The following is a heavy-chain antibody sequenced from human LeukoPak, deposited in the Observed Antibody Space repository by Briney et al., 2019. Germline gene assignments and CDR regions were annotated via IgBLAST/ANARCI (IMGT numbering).Heavy chain of an antibody. J-gene: IGHJ3*02. D-gene: IGHD2-15*01. V-gene: IGHV1-24*01. CDR2: FDPEDGET. Sequence: ASVKVSCKASGYTFTSYYMHWVRQAPGKGLEWMGGFDPEDGETIYAQKFQGRVTMTEDTSTDTAYMELSSLRSEDTAVYYCAVRLLHDAFDIWGQGTMVTVSS. CDR1: GYTFTSYY. CDR3: AVRLLHDAFDI.